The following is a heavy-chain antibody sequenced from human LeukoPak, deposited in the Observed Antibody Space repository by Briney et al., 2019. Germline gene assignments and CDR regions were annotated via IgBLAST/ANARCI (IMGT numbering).Heavy chain of an antibody. D-gene: IGHD2-8*01. J-gene: IGHJ4*02. CDR2: ISGGGVST. CDR3: AKWARYCTNGVCYYFDY. CDR1: GFTFSSFP. V-gene: IGHV3-23*01. Sequence: GGSLRLSCAASGFTFSSFPRSWVRQAPGKGLEWVPVISGGGVSTYYADSVKGRFTISRDNSENTLYLQMNSLRAEDTAVYYCAKWARYCTNGVCYYFDYWGQGTLVTVSS.